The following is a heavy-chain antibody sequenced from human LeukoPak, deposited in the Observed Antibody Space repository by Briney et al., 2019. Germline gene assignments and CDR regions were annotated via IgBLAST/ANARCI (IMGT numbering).Heavy chain of an antibody. CDR2: ISSSSSYI. V-gene: IGHV3-21*01. CDR1: GFTFSSYS. J-gene: IGHJ6*03. CDR3: AKTSLSDPSGHYYYMDV. Sequence: GGSLRLSCAASGFTFSSYSMNWVRQAPGKGLEWVSSISSSSSYIYYADSVKGRFTISRDNSQNTVSLQLNNLRIEDTALYYCAKTSLSDPSGHYYYMDVWGKGTTVTVSS. D-gene: IGHD3-3*01.